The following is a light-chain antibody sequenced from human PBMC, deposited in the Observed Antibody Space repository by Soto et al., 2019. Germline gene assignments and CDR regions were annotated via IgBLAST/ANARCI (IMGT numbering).Light chain of an antibody. V-gene: IGLV2-14*01. Sequence: QSVLTQPASVSGSPGQSITISCTGTSSDVGGYNHVSWYQIHAGKAPKLIIYEVTSGPSGVSYRFSGSKSGNSASLTISGLQAEDEADYYCSSYASSSSYVFGGGTKLTVL. CDR1: SSDVGGYNH. J-gene: IGLJ1*01. CDR3: SSYASSSSYV. CDR2: EVT.